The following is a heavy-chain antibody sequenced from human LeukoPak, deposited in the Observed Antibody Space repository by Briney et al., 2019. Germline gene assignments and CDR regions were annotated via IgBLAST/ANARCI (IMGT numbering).Heavy chain of an antibody. J-gene: IGHJ6*02. CDR3: ARGRGEAARPNGMDV. D-gene: IGHD6-6*01. CDR1: GYTFTSYD. CDR2: IIPIFGTA. Sequence: GASVKVSCKASGYTFTSYDINWVRQAPGQGLEWMGGIIPIFGTANYAQKFQGRVTITADESTSTAYMELNSLRSEDTAVYYCARGRGEAARPNGMDVWGQGTTVTVSS. V-gene: IGHV1-69*13.